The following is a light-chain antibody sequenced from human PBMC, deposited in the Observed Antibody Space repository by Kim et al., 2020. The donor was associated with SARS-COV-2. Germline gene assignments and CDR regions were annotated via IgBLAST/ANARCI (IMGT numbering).Light chain of an antibody. Sequence: ALVAWPSIQTLLHSNCYTCLYWYLQKPRPCPQLLFYLGSNRASGVPDRFCGSGAGTDFSLKIIRVQAQDVGVYYCMHTLQTPRSTFGQGTKVDIK. CDR1: QTLLHSNCYTC. CDR3: MHTLQTPRST. J-gene: IGKJ1*01. V-gene: IGKV2-28*01. CDR2: LGS.